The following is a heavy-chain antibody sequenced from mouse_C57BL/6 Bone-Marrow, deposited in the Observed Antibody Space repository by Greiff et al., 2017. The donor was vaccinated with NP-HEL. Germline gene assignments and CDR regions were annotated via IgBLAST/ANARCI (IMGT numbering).Heavy chain of an antibody. D-gene: IGHD2-4*01. CDR1: GYTFTDYE. CDR3: TPIYYDYDNFAY. V-gene: IGHV1-15*01. J-gene: IGHJ3*01. CDR2: IDPETGGT. Sequence: VQRVESGAELVRPGASVTLSCKASGYTFTDYEMHWVKQTPVHGLEWIGAIDPETGGTAYNQKFKGKAILTADKSSSTAYMELRSLTSEDSAVYYCTPIYYDYDNFAYWGQGTLVTVSA.